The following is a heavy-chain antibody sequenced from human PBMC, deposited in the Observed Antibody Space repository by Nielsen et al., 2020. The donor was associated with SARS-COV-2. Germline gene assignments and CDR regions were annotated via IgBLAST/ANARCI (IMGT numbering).Heavy chain of an antibody. Sequence: VRQAPGKGLEWVAVISYDGRIKYYADSVKGRFTISRDNAKNSLYLQMNSLRAEDTAVYYCAKRLGRRIGTREYYYYGMDVWGQGTTVTVSS. V-gene: IGHV3-33*05. CDR3: AKRLGRRIGTREYYYYGMDV. J-gene: IGHJ6*02. D-gene: IGHD1/OR15-1a*01. CDR2: ISYDGRIK.